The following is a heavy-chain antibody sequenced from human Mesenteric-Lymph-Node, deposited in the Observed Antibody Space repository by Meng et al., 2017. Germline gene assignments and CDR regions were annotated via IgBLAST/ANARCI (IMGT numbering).Heavy chain of an antibody. D-gene: IGHD2-15*01. CDR2: ISAYNGNT. CDR3: ARGPIVVVVAATLTAAFDI. V-gene: IGHV1-18*01. Sequence: ASVKVSCKASGYTFTSYGISWVRQAPGQGLEWMGWISAYNGNTNYAQKFQGRVTMTRDTSISTAYMELSRLRSDDTAVYYCARGPIVVVVAATLTAAFDIWGQGTMVTVSS. J-gene: IGHJ3*02. CDR1: GYTFTSYG.